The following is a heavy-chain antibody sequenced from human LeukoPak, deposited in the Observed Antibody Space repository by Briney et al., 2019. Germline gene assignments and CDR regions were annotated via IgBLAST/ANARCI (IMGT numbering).Heavy chain of an antibody. Sequence: SQTLSLTCAISGDSVSSNSATWIWIRQSPSRGLEWLGRTYYRSKWYNDYAVSLQGRISVNPDTSKNQFSLQLNSVTPEDTALYYCARAPHGSGCDYWGQGILVTVSS. CDR1: GDSVSSNSAT. CDR2: TYYRSKWYN. CDR3: ARAPHGSGCDY. D-gene: IGHD6-19*01. V-gene: IGHV6-1*01. J-gene: IGHJ4*02.